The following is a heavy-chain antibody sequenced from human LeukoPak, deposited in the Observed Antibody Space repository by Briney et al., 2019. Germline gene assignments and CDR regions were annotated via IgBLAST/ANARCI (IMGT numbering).Heavy chain of an antibody. Sequence: LHSRVTISADTSKNQFSLKLSSVTAADTAVYYCARDGHYGGKGTGDYWGQGTLVTVSS. V-gene: IGHV4-30-4*05. CDR3: ARDGHYGGKGTGDY. J-gene: IGHJ4*02. D-gene: IGHD4-23*01.